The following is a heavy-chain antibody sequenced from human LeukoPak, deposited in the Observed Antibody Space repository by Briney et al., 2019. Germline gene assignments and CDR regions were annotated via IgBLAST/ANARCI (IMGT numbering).Heavy chain of an antibody. Sequence: ASVRVSCKASGFTFTSSAVQWVRQARGQRLEWIGWIVVGSGNTNYAQKFQERVTITRDMSTSTAYMELSSLRSEDTAVYYCARDSSSLRGGYWGQGTLVTVSS. V-gene: IGHV1-58*01. CDR2: IVVGSGNT. CDR1: GFTFTSSA. J-gene: IGHJ4*02. CDR3: ARDSSSLRGGY. D-gene: IGHD6-6*01.